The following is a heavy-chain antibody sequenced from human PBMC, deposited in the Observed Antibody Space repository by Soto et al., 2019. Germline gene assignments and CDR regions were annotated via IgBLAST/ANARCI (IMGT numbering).Heavy chain of an antibody. D-gene: IGHD3-22*01. CDR1: GYTFTSYG. J-gene: IGHJ3*02. V-gene: IGHV1-18*04. CDR3: ASRSRHYYDSRGGAFDI. Sequence: AASVKVSCKASGYTFTSYGISWVRQAPGQGLEWMGWISAYNGNTNYAQKLQGRVTMTTDTSTSTAYMGLRSLRSDDTAVYYCASRSRHYYDSRGGAFDIWGQGTMVTVSS. CDR2: ISAYNGNT.